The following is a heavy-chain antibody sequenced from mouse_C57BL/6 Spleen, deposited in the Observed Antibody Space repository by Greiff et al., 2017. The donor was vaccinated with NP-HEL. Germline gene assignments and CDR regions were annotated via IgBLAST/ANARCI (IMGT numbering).Heavy chain of an antibody. J-gene: IGHJ2*01. Sequence: EVKLMESGGGLVKPGGSLKLSCAASGFTFSDYGMHWVRQAPEKGLEWVACISSGSSTIYYADTVKGRFTISRDNAKNTLFLQMTSLRSEDTAMYYCARPGLRRGYYFDYWGQGTTLTVSS. V-gene: IGHV5-17*01. CDR2: ISSGSSTI. CDR1: GFTFSDYG. CDR3: ARPGLRRGYYFDY.